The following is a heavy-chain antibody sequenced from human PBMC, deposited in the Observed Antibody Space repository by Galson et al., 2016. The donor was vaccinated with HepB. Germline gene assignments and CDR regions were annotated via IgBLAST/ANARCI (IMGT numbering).Heavy chain of an antibody. J-gene: IGHJ2*01. CDR1: GGTISSSA. CDR2: IIPVFGTA. V-gene: IGHV1-69*13. Sequence: SVKVSCKASGGTISSSALSWVRQAPGQGPEWMGGIIPVFGTANYAQQFQGRLTIIADESTNTAYMELSSLTSEDTDVYYCARGAGHCTGGNCYSDWYLNLWGRGTVVTVSS. CDR3: ARGAGHCTGGNCYSDWYLNL. D-gene: IGHD2-21*01.